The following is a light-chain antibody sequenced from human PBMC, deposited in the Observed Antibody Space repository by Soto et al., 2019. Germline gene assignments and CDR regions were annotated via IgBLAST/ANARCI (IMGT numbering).Light chain of an antibody. CDR3: QQYDNLVFT. V-gene: IGKV1-33*01. CDR1: QDIRNH. Sequence: DIQMTQSPSSLSASVGDRVTITCQASQDIRNHLNWYQEKPGKAPKLLIYDASNLQTGVPSRFRGSTSGTDFTFTISSLQPDDIATYYCQQYDNLVFTFGPGTKVYIK. J-gene: IGKJ3*01. CDR2: DAS.